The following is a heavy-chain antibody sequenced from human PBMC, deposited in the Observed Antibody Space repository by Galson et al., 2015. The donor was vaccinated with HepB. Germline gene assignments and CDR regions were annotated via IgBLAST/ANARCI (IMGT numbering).Heavy chain of an antibody. CDR3: VRRNTLSGGAAFDI. Sequence: SVKVSCKASGYTFTGYYMHWVRQAPGQGLEWLGRINPNTGSISYAQKFQGRVTMTRDTSINTAYMDLRRLRSDDSAIYYCVRRNTLSGGAAFDIWGKGTIVTVSS. J-gene: IGHJ3*02. D-gene: IGHD3-9*01. V-gene: IGHV1-2*06. CDR1: GYTFTGYY. CDR2: INPNTGSI.